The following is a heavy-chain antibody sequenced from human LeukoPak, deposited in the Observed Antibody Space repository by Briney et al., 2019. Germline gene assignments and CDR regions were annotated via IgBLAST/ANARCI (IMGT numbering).Heavy chain of an antibody. CDR3: APQLWDQPGP. CDR2: INNAGVNT. V-gene: IGHV3-23*01. J-gene: IGHJ5*02. CDR1: GFTFSVYW. D-gene: IGHD2-2*01. Sequence: GGSLTLSCAPSGFTFSVYWMTWVRHAPGKGLEWVSSINNAGVNTHYADSVKGRFTISRDNSKNTLYLQINSLRAEDTAVYYCAPQLWDQPGPWGQGTLVIVSS.